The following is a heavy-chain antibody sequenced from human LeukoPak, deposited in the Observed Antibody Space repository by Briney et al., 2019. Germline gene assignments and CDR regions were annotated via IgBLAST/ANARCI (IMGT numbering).Heavy chain of an antibody. CDR3: ARRGTIAVPVFWFDP. D-gene: IGHD6-19*01. J-gene: IGHJ5*02. CDR1: GFTFSSYW. CDR2: IKQDGTEK. Sequence: GGSLRLSCVASGFTFSSYWMSWVRQAPGKGLEWVASIKQDGTEKYYLDSLEGRFTISRDNAKNSVHLQINRLRAEDTAVYYCARRGTIAVPVFWFDPWGQGTLVIVSS. V-gene: IGHV3-7*01.